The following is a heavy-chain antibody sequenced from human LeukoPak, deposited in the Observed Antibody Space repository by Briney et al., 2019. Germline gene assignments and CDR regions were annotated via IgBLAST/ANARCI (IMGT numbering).Heavy chain of an antibody. Sequence: GGSLRLSCAASGFTFSDYWMSWVRQAPGKGLEWVANIKENGSEKNYVDSVKGRFTISRDDAKSSVYLQMNSLRAEDTGVYYCARDKYCSDGNCDGGSKFDYWGQGTLVTVSS. J-gene: IGHJ4*02. CDR3: ARDKYCSDGNCDGGSKFDY. CDR1: GFTFSDYW. V-gene: IGHV3-7*01. D-gene: IGHD2-15*01. CDR2: IKENGSEK.